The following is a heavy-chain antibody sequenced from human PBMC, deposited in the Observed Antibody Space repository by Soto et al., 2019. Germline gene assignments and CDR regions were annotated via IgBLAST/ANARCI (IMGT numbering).Heavy chain of an antibody. Sequence: GGSLRLSCAASGFTFSSYGMHWVRQAPGKGLGWVAVIWYDGSNKYYADSVKGRFTISRDNSKNTLYLQMNSLRAEDTAVYYCAREAVAGMCFDYWGQGTLVTVSS. D-gene: IGHD6-19*01. CDR2: IWYDGSNK. CDR3: AREAVAGMCFDY. CDR1: GFTFSSYG. V-gene: IGHV3-33*01. J-gene: IGHJ4*02.